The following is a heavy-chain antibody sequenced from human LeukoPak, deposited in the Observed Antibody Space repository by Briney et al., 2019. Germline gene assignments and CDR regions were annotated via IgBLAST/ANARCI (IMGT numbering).Heavy chain of an antibody. V-gene: IGHV4-59*01. CDR2: IFYNGST. CDR3: ARAGYTSGWYGGNYYFDY. D-gene: IGHD6-19*01. CDR1: GGSLNDYY. J-gene: IGHJ4*02. Sequence: SETLSLTCTVSGGSLNDYYWSWIRQPPGKGLEWIGYIFYNGSTNYNPSLKSRVTISVDTSKNQFPLKLSSVTAADTAVYYCARAGYTSGWYGGNYYFDYWGQGTLVSVSS.